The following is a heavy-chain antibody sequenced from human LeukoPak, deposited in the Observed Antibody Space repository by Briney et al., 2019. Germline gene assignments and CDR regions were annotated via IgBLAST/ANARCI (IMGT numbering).Heavy chain of an antibody. CDR3: ARDYGGYYYDSSGYYGGFDY. D-gene: IGHD3-22*01. V-gene: IGHV3-21*01. CDR2: ISSSSSYI. J-gene: IGHJ4*02. Sequence: GGSLRLSCAASGFTFSSYSMNWVRQAPGKGLEWVSSISSSSSYIYYADSVKGRFTISRDNAKNSLYLQINSLRAEDTAVYYCARDYGGYYYDSSGYYGGFDYWGQGTLVTVSS. CDR1: GFTFSSYS.